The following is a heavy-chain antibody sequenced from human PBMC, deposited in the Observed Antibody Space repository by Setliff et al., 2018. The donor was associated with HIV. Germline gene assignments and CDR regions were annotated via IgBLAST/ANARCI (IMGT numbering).Heavy chain of an antibody. V-gene: IGHV3-30*02. Sequence: LRLSCAASGFTFSAHGMHWVRQAPGEGLEWVAFINYDVSYEYYADSVKGRVAISRDNSKNTVDLQMNSLRPEDTAVYYCAKDGDYANWDYDAFDIWGQGTLVTVSS. CDR2: INYDVSYE. CDR1: GFTFSAHG. D-gene: IGHD1-7*01. J-gene: IGHJ3*02. CDR3: AKDGDYANWDYDAFDI.